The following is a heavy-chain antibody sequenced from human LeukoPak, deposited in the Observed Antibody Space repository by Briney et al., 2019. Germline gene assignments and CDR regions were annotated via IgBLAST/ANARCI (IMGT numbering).Heavy chain of an antibody. CDR1: GGSFSGYY. V-gene: IGHV4-34*01. CDR3: ARGRSRSGYYTSQIGSCFDY. CDR2: INHSGST. Sequence: PSETLSLTCAVYGGSFSGYYWSWIRQPPGKGLEWIGEINHSGSTNYNPSLKSRVTISVDTSKNQFSLKLSSVTAADTAVYYCARGRSRSGYYTSQIGSCFDYWGQGTLVTVSS. J-gene: IGHJ4*02. D-gene: IGHD3-3*01.